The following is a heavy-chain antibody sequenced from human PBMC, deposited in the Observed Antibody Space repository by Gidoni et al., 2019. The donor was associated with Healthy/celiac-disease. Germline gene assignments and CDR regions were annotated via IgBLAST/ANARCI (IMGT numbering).Heavy chain of an antibody. V-gene: IGHV4-34*01. Sequence: QVQLQQWGAGLWKPSETLSLTCAGDGGSFSGYYWIWIRQPPGKGLEWIGEINHSGSPNYNPSLKSRVTISVDTSKNQFSLKLSSVTAADTAVYYCARFSGYDYGYYGMAVWGQGTTVTVSS. J-gene: IGHJ6*02. CDR2: INHSGSP. D-gene: IGHD5-12*01. CDR1: GGSFSGYY. CDR3: ARFSGYDYGYYGMAV.